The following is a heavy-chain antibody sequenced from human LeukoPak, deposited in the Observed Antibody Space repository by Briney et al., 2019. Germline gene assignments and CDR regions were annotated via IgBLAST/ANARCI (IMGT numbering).Heavy chain of an antibody. CDR2: VSHRGST. CDR3: ARGAEYYAIWRGYAAYSDY. J-gene: IGHJ4*02. Sequence: SETLSLTCTVSGYSISNGYYWGWIRPSPGKGLEWVGRVSHRGSTYYNPSLRSRVTISVDRSKQKFSLKLTSVTAADTAVYFCARGAEYYAIWRGYAAYSDYWGQGSSVTVSS. V-gene: IGHV4-38-2*02. D-gene: IGHD3-3*01. CDR1: GYSISNGYY.